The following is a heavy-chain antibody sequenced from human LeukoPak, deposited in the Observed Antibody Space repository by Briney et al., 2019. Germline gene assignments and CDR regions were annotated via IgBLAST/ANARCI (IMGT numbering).Heavy chain of an antibody. D-gene: IGHD3-16*02. Sequence: PSETLSLTCAVYGGSFSGYYWSWIRQPPGKGLEWIGEINHSGSTNYNPSLKSRVTISVDTSKNQFSLKLSSVTAADTAVYYCARGGYDYVWGSYRVFDYWGQGTLVTVSS. V-gene: IGHV4-34*01. J-gene: IGHJ4*02. CDR3: ARGGYDYVWGSYRVFDY. CDR2: INHSGST. CDR1: GGSFSGYY.